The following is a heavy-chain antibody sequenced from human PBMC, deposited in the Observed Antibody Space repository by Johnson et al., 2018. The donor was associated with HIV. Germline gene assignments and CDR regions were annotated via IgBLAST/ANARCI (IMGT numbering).Heavy chain of an antibody. D-gene: IGHD3-22*01. CDR3: TTGHYYDSSGDAFDI. CDR2: IRNKPSSYST. CDR1: GFSFNDHF. J-gene: IGHJ3*02. V-gene: IGHV3-72*01. Sequence: VQLVESGGGLVQPGRSLRLSCVGSGFSFNDHFMDWVRQAPGKGLEWVGRIRNKPSSYSTEYAASVKGRFTVSRDDSKNSVYLQMSSLKTEDTAVYYCTTGHYYDSSGDAFDIWGQGTMVTVSS.